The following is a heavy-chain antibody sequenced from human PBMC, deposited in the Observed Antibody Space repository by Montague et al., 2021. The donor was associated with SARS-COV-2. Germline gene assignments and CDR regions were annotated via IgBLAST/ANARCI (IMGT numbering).Heavy chain of an antibody. V-gene: IGHV3-9*01. CDR3: VKDMASSGGYNGDAFDL. Sequence: SLRLSCAASGFTFHDYALHWVRQAPGKGLEWVSGISWHRGTTGYADSVKGRFTISRDNANRSLYLQMNSLRAEDTALYYCVKDMASSGGYNGDAFDLWGQGTMVIVSS. CDR1: GFTFHDYA. J-gene: IGHJ3*01. CDR2: ISWHRGTT. D-gene: IGHD6-19*01.